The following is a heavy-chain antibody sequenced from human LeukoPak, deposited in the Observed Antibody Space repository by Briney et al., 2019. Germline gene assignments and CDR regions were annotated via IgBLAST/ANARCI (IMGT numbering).Heavy chain of an antibody. CDR1: GGSIISGSYY. V-gene: IGHV4-61*02. D-gene: IGHD2-15*01. CDR2: IYTSGST. CDR3: AREQIAPDIVVQLNWFDP. J-gene: IGHJ5*02. Sequence: SESLSLTCTVSGGSIISGSYYWSWIRQPAGKGLEWIGRIYTSGSTNYNPSLKSRVTISVDTSKNQFSLKLSSVTAADTAVYYCAREQIAPDIVVQLNWFDPWGQGTLVTVSS.